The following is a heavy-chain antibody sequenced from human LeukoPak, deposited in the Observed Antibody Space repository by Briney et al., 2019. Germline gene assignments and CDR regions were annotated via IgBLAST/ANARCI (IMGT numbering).Heavy chain of an antibody. CDR3: ARESDYYFEY. D-gene: IGHD3-3*01. CDR2: IYYSGST. CDR1: GGSISGYY. J-gene: IGHJ4*02. V-gene: IGHV4-59*12. Sequence: SETLSLTCTVSGGSISGYYWSWIRQSPGKGLEWIGYIYYSGSTNYNPSLKSRVTMSLDTSKNQFSLRLSSVTAADTAVYYCARESDYYFEYWGQGTLVTVSS.